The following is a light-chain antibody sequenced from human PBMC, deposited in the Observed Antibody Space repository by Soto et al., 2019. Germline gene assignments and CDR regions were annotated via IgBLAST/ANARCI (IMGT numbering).Light chain of an antibody. J-gene: IGKJ5*01. Sequence: EILMTQSPATLSVSPGEGATLSCRASENVDTNLAWYQHKPGQAPRLLIYGASTRAAGVPARFSGSGSGTEFTLTISSLESEDVAVYYCQQCHKWPRITFGPGTRLEIK. CDR1: ENVDTN. V-gene: IGKV3-15*01. CDR2: GAS. CDR3: QQCHKWPRIT.